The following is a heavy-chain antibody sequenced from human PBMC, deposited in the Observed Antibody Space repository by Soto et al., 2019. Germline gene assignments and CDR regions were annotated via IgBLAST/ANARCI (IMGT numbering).Heavy chain of an antibody. Sequence: SETLSLTCTVSGGSVNSNSYSWGWIRQSPGKGLEWIGTIYSSETTHYKPSLRSRVTISVDTSMNEFSLSLRSVTAADTAVYYFGRLNGYCASTGCHGYYGMDVWGQGTTVTVSS. CDR1: GGSVNSNSYS. CDR3: GRLNGYCASTGCHGYYGMDV. D-gene: IGHD2-2*03. J-gene: IGHJ6*02. V-gene: IGHV4-39*01. CDR2: IYSSETT.